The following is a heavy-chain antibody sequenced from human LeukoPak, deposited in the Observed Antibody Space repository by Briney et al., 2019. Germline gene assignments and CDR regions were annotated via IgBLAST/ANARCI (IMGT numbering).Heavy chain of an antibody. CDR3: ARGGSGSGRYFNVDFDC. CDR2: IYYSGST. Sequence: PSETLSLTCTVSGGSISSYYWSWIRQPPGKGLERSGYIYYSGSTTYNPSLKSRVTISVDTSKNQFSLKLSSVTAADTAVYYCARGGSGSGRYFNVDFDCWGQGTLVTVSS. V-gene: IGHV4-59*12. D-gene: IGHD3-10*01. CDR1: GGSISSYY. J-gene: IGHJ4*02.